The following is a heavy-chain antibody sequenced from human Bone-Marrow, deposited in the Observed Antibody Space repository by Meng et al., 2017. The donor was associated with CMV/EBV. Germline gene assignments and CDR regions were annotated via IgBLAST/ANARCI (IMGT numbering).Heavy chain of an antibody. J-gene: IGHJ4*02. CDR1: GYTFTGYY. D-gene: IGHD1-26*01. V-gene: IGHV1-2*02. Sequence: ASVQVSCKASGYTFTGYYMHWVRQAPGQGLEWMGWINPNSGGTNYEQKFQGRVTMTRDTSISTAYMELSRLRSDDTAVYYCARGWEDTSRNYWGQGTLVTVSS. CDR2: INPNSGGT. CDR3: ARGWEDTSRNY.